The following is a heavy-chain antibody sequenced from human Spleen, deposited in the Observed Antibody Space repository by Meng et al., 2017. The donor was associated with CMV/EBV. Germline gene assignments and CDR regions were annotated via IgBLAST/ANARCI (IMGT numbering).Heavy chain of an antibody. D-gene: IGHD2-15*01. CDR3: AHRDYCSGGTCTFDY. Sequence: QITLKESGPTLVKPTQTLTLPCTFSGFSLSTSGMGVGWIRQPPGKALEWLALIYWDDDKRYSPSLKSRLTITKDTSKNQVVLTMTNMDPVDTATYYCAHRDYCSGGTCTFDYWGQGTLVTVSS. J-gene: IGHJ4*02. CDR1: GFSLSTSGMG. V-gene: IGHV2-5*02. CDR2: IYWDDDK.